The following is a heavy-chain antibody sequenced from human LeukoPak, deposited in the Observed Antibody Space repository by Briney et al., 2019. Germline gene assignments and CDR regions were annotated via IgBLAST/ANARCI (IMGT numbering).Heavy chain of an antibody. D-gene: IGHD6-13*01. CDR3: AAAAAGYYYYYMDV. V-gene: IGHV1-58*01. J-gene: IGHJ6*03. CDR1: GFTFTNSA. Sequence: SVKVSCKASGFTFTNSAVQWVRQARGQRLEWIGWIVVGSGNTNYAQKFQERVTITRDMFTSTVYMELSSLRSEDTAVYYCAAAAAGYYYYYMDVWGKGTTVIVPS. CDR2: IVVGSGNT.